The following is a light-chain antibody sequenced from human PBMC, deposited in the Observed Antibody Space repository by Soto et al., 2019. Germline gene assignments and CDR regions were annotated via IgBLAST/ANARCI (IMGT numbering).Light chain of an antibody. CDR2: DVS. V-gene: IGLV2-14*01. CDR1: SSDVGGYNY. Sequence: QSVLTQPASVSGSPGQSITISCTGTSSDVGGYNYVSWYQQHPGKAPKLMIYDVSNRPSGVSNRFSGSKSGNTASLTISGLKVEEEADSYCSSYTSSSTLVVFGGGTQLTVL. CDR3: SSYTSSSTLVV. J-gene: IGLJ2*01.